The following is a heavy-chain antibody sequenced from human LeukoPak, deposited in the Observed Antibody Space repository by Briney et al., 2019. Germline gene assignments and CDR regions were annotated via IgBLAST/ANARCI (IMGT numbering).Heavy chain of an antibody. CDR3: ARDCPTQKYCSSTSSIIVATTGLFDP. J-gene: IGHJ5*02. D-gene: IGHD2-2*01. CDR1: GYTFTSYG. CDR2: ISAYNGNT. Sequence: GASVKVSCKASGYTFTSYGISWVRQAPGQGLEWMGWISAYNGNTNYAQKLQGRVTMTTDTSTSTAYMELRSLRSDDTAVYYCARDCPTQKYCSSTSSIIVATTGLFDPWGQGTLVTVSS. V-gene: IGHV1-18*01.